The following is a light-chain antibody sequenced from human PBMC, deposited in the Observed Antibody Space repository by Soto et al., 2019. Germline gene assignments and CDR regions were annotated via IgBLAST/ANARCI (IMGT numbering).Light chain of an antibody. Sequence: QSALTQPASVSGSPGQSITISCTGTSSDVGGYNYVSWHQQHPGKAPKLMIYEVNNRPSGVSNRFSGSKSGNTASLTISGLQGDDEADYYCSSYTSSSTWVFGGGTKLTVL. CDR1: SSDVGGYNY. CDR3: SSYTSSSTWV. V-gene: IGLV2-14*01. J-gene: IGLJ3*02. CDR2: EVN.